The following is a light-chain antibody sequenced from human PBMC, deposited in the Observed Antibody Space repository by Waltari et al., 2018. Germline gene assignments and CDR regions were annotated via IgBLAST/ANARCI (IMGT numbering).Light chain of an antibody. J-gene: IGKJ1*01. CDR1: QAITNY. Sequence: DIQMTQSPSSLSASVGDSVTISCRASQAITNYLAWYQQIPGKAPKLLIYGASTLQSGVPSRFSGSGFGTDFTLTISNLQPEDVAVYYCQHYETAPWTFGQGTRVEVK. CDR3: QHYETAPWT. CDR2: GAS. V-gene: IGKV1-27*01.